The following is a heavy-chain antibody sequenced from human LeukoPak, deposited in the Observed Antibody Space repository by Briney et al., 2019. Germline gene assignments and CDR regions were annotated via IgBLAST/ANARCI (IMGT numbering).Heavy chain of an antibody. V-gene: IGHV3-21*01. J-gene: IGHJ4*02. Sequence: PGGSLRLSCAASGFTFSSHEMNWVRQAPGKGLEWVSSISGSTSFIYYADSVKGRFTISRDNAKNSLYLQMNSLRAEDTAVYYCATGDRLPGDYWGQGTLVTVSS. CDR2: ISGSTSFI. D-gene: IGHD3-16*01. CDR3: ATGDRLPGDY. CDR1: GFTFSSHE.